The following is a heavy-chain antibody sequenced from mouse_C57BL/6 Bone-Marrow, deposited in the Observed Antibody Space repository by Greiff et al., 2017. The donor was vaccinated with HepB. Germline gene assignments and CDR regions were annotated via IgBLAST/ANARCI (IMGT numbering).Heavy chain of an antibody. D-gene: IGHD1-1*01. CDR3: VRARTVVAHWYFDV. Sequence: EVKLVESGGGLVQPKGSLKLSCAASGFTFNTYAMHWVRQAPGKGLEWVARIRSKSSNYATYYADSVKDRFTISRDDSQSMLYLQMNNLKTEDTAMYYCVRARTVVAHWYFDVWGTGTTVTVSS. CDR2: IRSKSSNYAT. J-gene: IGHJ1*03. V-gene: IGHV10-3*01. CDR1: GFTFNTYA.